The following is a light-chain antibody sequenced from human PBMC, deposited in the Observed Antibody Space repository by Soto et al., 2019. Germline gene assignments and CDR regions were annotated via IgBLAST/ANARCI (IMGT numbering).Light chain of an antibody. V-gene: IGKV3-20*01. Sequence: ENVLTQSPDTLSLSPGERATLSCRASQIVSSGYLAWYQQKPGQAPRLLIYGASSRATDIPDRFSGSGSRTEFTLTISVLEPEDIGVYFCHQYASPLWTFGQGTKVEIK. J-gene: IGKJ1*01. CDR1: QIVSSGY. CDR2: GAS. CDR3: HQYASPLWT.